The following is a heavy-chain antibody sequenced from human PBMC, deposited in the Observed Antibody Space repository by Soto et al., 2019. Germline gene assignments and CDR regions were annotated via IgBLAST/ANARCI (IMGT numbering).Heavy chain of an antibody. CDR1: VVNIYSIPYY. D-gene: IGHD5-18*01. J-gene: IGHJ4*02. V-gene: IGHV4-39*01. CDR2: SYYSGTT. Sequence: SATLPTTYTVSVVNIYSIPYYLSCIRQPPGKMLDWMGSSYYSGTTYHNPSLKSRVTISVDRSKTQFSLKLSSVTAADTAVYSWARHGDYTKYSIGYDYWGQGTLVTVSS. CDR3: ARHGDYTKYSIGYDY.